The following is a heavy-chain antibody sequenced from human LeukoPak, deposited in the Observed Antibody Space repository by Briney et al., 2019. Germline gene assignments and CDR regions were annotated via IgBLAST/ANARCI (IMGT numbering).Heavy chain of an antibody. CDR2: ISAYNGNT. Sequence: ASVKASCKASGYTFTSYGISWVRQAPGQGLEWMGWISAYNGNTNYAQKLQGRVTMTTDTSTSTAYMELRSLRSDDTAVYYCARDWAASSSSRYYYGMDVWGQGTTVTVSS. D-gene: IGHD6-6*01. CDR3: ARDWAASSSSRYYYGMDV. J-gene: IGHJ6*02. CDR1: GYTFTSYG. V-gene: IGHV1-18*01.